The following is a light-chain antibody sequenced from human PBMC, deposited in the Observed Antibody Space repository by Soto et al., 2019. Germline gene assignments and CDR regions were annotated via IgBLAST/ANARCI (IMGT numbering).Light chain of an antibody. V-gene: IGLV1-36*01. CDR3: PAWDDSLNGYV. CDR1: SSNIGNNA. CDR2: YDD. J-gene: IGLJ1*01. Sequence: QSVLTQPPSVSEAPRQRVTISCPGSSSNIGNNAVNWYQQLPGKAPKLLIYYDDLLPSGVSDRFSGSKSGTSASLAISGLQSEDEADYYCPAWDDSLNGYVFGTGTKVTVL.